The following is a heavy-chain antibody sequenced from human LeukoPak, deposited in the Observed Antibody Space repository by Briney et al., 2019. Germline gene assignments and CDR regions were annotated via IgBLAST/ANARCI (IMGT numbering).Heavy chain of an antibody. CDR2: TNQDGTEK. CDR3: ARVPTRTVVRGVIAYYYMDV. D-gene: IGHD3-10*01. J-gene: IGHJ6*03. CDR1: GFTFSNYA. Sequence: GGSLRLSCAASGFTFSNYAMHWVRQAPGKGLEWVAKTNQDGTEKYYVDSVKGRFTISRDNAKNSLYLQMNSLRAEDTAVYYCARVPTRTVVRGVIAYYYMDVWGKGTTVTISS. V-gene: IGHV3-7*01.